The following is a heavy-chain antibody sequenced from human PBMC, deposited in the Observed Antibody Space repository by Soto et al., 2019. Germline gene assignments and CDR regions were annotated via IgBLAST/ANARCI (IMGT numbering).Heavy chain of an antibody. CDR2: FDPEDGET. J-gene: IGHJ1*01. CDR3: ATDPVGATTPVEYFQH. Sequence: ASVKVSCKVSGYTLTELSMHWVRQAPGKGLEWMGGFDPEDGETIYAQKFQGRVTMAEDTSTDTAYMELSSLRSEDTAVYYCATDPVGATTPVEYFQHWGQGTLVTGSS. V-gene: IGHV1-24*01. D-gene: IGHD1-26*01. CDR1: GYTLTELS.